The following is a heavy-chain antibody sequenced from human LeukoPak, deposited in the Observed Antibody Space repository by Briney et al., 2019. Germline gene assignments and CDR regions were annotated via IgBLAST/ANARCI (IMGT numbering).Heavy chain of an antibody. CDR2: ISAHNQNT. Sequence: GASVKVSCKAAGYTFSSYGISWVRQAPGQRPEWMGWISAHNQNTNYAQELQGRFTMTAETSTSTAYMELRSLRSDDTAVYYCARVGYDYGSGSYYADYYGMDVWGQGTTVTVSS. D-gene: IGHD3-10*01. J-gene: IGHJ6*02. CDR1: GYTFSSYG. V-gene: IGHV1-18*01. CDR3: ARVGYDYGSGSYYADYYGMDV.